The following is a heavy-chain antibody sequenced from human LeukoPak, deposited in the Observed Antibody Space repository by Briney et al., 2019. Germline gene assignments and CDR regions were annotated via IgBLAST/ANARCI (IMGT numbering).Heavy chain of an antibody. J-gene: IGHJ4*02. CDR1: GYTFTSYG. CDR3: ARDIWAWGLPGY. CDR2: ISAYNGNT. Sequence: ASVKVSCKASGYTFTSYGISWVRRAPGQGLEWMGWISAYNGNTNYAQKLQGRVTMTTDTSTSTAYMELRSLRSDDTAVYYCARDIWAWGLPGYWGQGTLVTVSS. D-gene: IGHD3-16*01. V-gene: IGHV1-18*01.